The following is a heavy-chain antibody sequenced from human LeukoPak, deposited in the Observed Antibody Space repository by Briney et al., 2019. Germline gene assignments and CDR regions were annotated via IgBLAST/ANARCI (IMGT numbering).Heavy chain of an antibody. D-gene: IGHD2-15*01. CDR2: IYKGTST. CDR1: GDSVSIITYY. CDR3: ARVVVSAAIVY. J-gene: IGHJ4*02. V-gene: IGHV4-31*03. Sequence: SETLSLTCSVSGDSVSIITYYWGWIRHRPGRGPEWIGYIYKGTSTCYTPSLKHRVTISVDQSKNQFSLNLDSVTAADTAVYYCARVVVSAAIVYWGQGIPVIVSS.